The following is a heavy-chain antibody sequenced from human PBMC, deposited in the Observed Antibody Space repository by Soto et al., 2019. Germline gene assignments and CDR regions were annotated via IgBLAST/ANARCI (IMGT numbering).Heavy chain of an antibody. CDR2: IYYSGGT. CDR3: ASSILTGYYSY. CDR1: GGSISSYY. J-gene: IGHJ4*02. V-gene: IGHV4-59*01. D-gene: IGHD3-9*01. Sequence: SETLSLTCTVSGGSISSYYWSWIRQPPGKGLEWIGYIYYSGGTNYNPSLKSRVTISVDTSKNQFSLKLSSVTAADTAVYYCASSILTGYYSYWGQGTLVTVSS.